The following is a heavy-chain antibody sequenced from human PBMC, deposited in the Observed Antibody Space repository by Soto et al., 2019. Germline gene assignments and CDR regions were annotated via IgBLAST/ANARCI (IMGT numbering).Heavy chain of an antibody. D-gene: IGHD6-13*01. V-gene: IGHV3-30-3*01. Sequence: LRLSCAASGFTFSSYAMHWVRQAPGKGLEWVAVISYDGSNKYYADSVKGRFTISRDNSKNTLYLQMNSLRAEDTAVYYCARDSSSWYYYYYGMDVWGQGTTVTVSS. J-gene: IGHJ6*02. CDR3: ARDSSSWYYYYYGMDV. CDR2: ISYDGSNK. CDR1: GFTFSSYA.